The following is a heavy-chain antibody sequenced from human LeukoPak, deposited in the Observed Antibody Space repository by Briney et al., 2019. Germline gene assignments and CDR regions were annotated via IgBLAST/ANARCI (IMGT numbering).Heavy chain of an antibody. CDR2: IYTSGST. V-gene: IGHV4-4*07. D-gene: IGHD3-16*01. CDR3: ARDYTVLRDWYFDL. CDR1: GGSISSYY. Sequence: SETLSLTCTVSGGSISSYYWSWIRQPAGKGLEWIGRIYTSGSTNYNPSLKSRVTMSVDTSKNKFSLKLSSVTAADTVVHYCARDYTVLRDWYFDLCGRGTLVTVSS. J-gene: IGHJ2*01.